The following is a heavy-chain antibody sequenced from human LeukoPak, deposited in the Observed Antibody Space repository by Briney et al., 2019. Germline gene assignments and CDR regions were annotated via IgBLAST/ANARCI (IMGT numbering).Heavy chain of an antibody. V-gene: IGHV4-4*02. CDR1: GGSILTTNW. CDR2: VHLSGAS. Sequence: SGTLSLTCAVSGGSILTTNWWSWARQPPGKGLEWIGEVHLSGASNSNPSLKSRVNMSIAKSKNQLSLKLTSVTAADTAIYYCTRESGAFSPFGFWGQGTLVTVSS. D-gene: IGHD1-26*01. CDR3: TRESGAFSPFGF. J-gene: IGHJ4*02.